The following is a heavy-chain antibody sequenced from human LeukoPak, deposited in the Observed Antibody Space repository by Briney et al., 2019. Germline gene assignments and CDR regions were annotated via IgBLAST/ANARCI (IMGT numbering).Heavy chain of an antibody. CDR1: GGSISNYY. D-gene: IGHD3-3*01. V-gene: IGHV4-59*06. Sequence: SETLSLTCTVSGGSISNYYWSWIRQHPGKGLEWIGYIYYSGSTYYNPSLKSRVTISVDTSKNQFSLKLSSVTAADTAVYYCASSGRYYDFWGWGQGTLVTVSS. CDR2: IYYSGST. CDR3: ASSGRYYDFWG. J-gene: IGHJ4*02.